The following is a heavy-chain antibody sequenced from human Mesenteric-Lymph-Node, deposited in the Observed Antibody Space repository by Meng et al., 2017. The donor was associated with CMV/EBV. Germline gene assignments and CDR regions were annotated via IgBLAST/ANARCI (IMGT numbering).Heavy chain of an antibody. CDR3: ARETRSPLDYYYGMDV. Sequence: GGSLRLSCAGSGFTFSAYWMTWVRQGPGKGLEWVASIKDDGSEKYYVDSVKGRFTISRDNSKNTLYLQMNSLRAEDTAVYYCARETRSPLDYYYGMDVWGQGTTVTVSS. CDR2: IKDDGSEK. V-gene: IGHV3-7*03. J-gene: IGHJ6*02. D-gene: IGHD1-7*01. CDR1: GFTFSAYW.